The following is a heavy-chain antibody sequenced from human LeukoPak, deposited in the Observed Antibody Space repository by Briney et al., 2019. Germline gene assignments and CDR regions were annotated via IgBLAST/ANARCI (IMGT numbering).Heavy chain of an antibody. J-gene: IGHJ5*02. CDR3: ARQWELRGWFDP. CDR2: VFDSGST. Sequence: PSETLSLTCTVSGGSISSYYWSWIRQPPGKGLEWIGIVFDSGSTDYNPSLKSRVTISVDTSKKQFSLKLSSVTAADTAVYYCARQWELRGWFDPWGQGTLVTVSS. V-gene: IGHV4-59*08. CDR1: GGSISSYY. D-gene: IGHD1-26*01.